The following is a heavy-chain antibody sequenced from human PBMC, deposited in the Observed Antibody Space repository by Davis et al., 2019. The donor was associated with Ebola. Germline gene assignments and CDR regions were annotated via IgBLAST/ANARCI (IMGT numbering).Heavy chain of an antibody. CDR3: ARDRYYTIDV. V-gene: IGHV3-30*02. D-gene: IGHD3-10*01. J-gene: IGHJ6*02. CDR2: ISYDGRNK. CDR1: GFSFSSYA. Sequence: PGGSLRLSCAASGFSFSSYAMHWVRQAPGKGLEWVAFISYDGRNKYYADSVKGRFTFSRDNSKNTLYLQMNSLRAEDTAVYYCARDRYYTIDVWGQGTTVTVSS.